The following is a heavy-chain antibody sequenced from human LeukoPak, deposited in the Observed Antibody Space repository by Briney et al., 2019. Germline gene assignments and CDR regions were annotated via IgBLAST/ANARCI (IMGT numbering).Heavy chain of an antibody. V-gene: IGHV1-2*02. D-gene: IGHD3-16*02. CDR3: ARAKPLYYDYVWGSYRYPYPFDY. CDR1: GYTFTGYY. J-gene: IGHJ4*02. Sequence: ASVKVSYKASGYTFTGYYMHWVRQAPGQGLEWMGWINPNSGGTNYAQKFQGRVTMTRDTSISTAYMELSRLRSDDTAVYYCARAKPLYYDYVWGSYRYPYPFDYWGQGTLVTLSS. CDR2: INPNSGGT.